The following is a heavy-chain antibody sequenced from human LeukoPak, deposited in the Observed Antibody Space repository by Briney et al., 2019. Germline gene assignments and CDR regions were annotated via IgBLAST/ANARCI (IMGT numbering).Heavy chain of an antibody. CDR1: GDSISYHNYY. CDR2: VYYTGNT. D-gene: IGHD6-19*01. Sequence: PSETLSFTCAVSGDSISYHNYYWDWIRQPPGKGLEWIGTVYYTGNTYYNPSLKSRVAISVDTSKNQFSLQLTSMTAADTAVYYCARLRAMAGHRGGFDFWGRGTMVTVSS. J-gene: IGHJ3*01. CDR3: ARLRAMAGHRGGFDF. V-gene: IGHV4-39*01.